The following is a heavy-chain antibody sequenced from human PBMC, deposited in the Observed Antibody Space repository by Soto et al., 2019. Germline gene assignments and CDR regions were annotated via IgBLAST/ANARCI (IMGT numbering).Heavy chain of an antibody. Sequence: QVQLVESGGGVVQPGRSLRLSCAASGFTFSSYGMHWVRKPPGKGREWVAVIWYDGSNNYYADSVKGRFTSTRDNSKSTLYLQMNSRRAEDTAVYYCAIDRLHAMATFDFWCQGTLIIVAS. CDR1: GFTFSSYG. CDR3: AIDRLHAMATFDF. J-gene: IGHJ4*02. CDR2: IWYDGSNN. D-gene: IGHD5-18*01. V-gene: IGHV3-33*01.